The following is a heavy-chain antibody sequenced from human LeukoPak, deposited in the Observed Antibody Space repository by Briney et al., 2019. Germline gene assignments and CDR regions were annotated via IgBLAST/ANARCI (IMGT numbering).Heavy chain of an antibody. Sequence: SETLSLTCTVSGGFVSRESWTWIRQSPDKRLEWIGYISHSGATDYKPSLESRVTISRDTPKNQFFLNLNAVTAADTAVYFCARVEAGIVAVPARQPRPPPPRYCDYWGQGILVTVSS. CDR2: ISHSGAT. CDR3: ARVEAGIVAVPARQPRPPPPRYCDY. V-gene: IGHV4-59*02. D-gene: IGHD2-2*01. J-gene: IGHJ4*02. CDR1: GGFVSRES.